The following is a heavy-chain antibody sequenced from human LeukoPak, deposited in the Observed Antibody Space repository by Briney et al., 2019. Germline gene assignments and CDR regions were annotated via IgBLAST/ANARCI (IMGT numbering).Heavy chain of an antibody. V-gene: IGHV1-8*01. CDR3: ARGDYYYDSSGYYYYYYGMDV. D-gene: IGHD3-22*01. CDR2: MNPNSGKT. Sequence: ASVKVSCKASGYTFTSYDINWVRQATGQGLEWMGWMNPNSGKTGYAQKFQGRVTMTRNTSISTAYMELSSLRSEDTAVYYCARGDYYYDSSGYYYYYYGMDVWGQGTTVTVSS. CDR1: GYTFTSYD. J-gene: IGHJ6*02.